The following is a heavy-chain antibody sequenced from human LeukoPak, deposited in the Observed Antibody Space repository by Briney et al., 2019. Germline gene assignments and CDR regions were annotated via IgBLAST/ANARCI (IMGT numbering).Heavy chain of an antibody. J-gene: IGHJ4*02. V-gene: IGHV3-7*01. CDR3: ARGGSDY. CDR1: GFTFSNYW. CDR2: IKQDGSEK. Sequence: PGGSLRLSCAASGFTFSNYWTTWVRQAPGKGLEWVATIKQDGSEKYYVDSVKGRFTISRDNAKNSLYLQMNSLRAEDTAVYYCARGGSDYWGQGTLVTVSS.